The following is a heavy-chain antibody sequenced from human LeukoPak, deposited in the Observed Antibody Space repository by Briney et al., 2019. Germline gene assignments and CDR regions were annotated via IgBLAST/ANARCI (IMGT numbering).Heavy chain of an antibody. J-gene: IGHJ6*02. CDR3: ARGSIAVARMGYYYYYYGMDV. CDR2: INHSGST. Sequence: SETLSLTCAVYGGSFSGYYWSWIRQPPGKGLEWIGEINHSGSTNYNPSLKSRVTISVDTSKNQLSLKLSSVTAADTAVYYCARGSIAVARMGYYYYYYGMDVWGQGTTVTVSS. V-gene: IGHV4-34*01. D-gene: IGHD6-19*01. CDR1: GGSFSGYY.